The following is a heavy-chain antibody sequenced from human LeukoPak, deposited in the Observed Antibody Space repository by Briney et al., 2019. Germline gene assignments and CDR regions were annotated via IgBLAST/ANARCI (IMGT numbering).Heavy chain of an antibody. J-gene: IGHJ4*02. CDR2: IKFDGSQK. CDR3: ARRLHDSGSYSADY. V-gene: IGHV3-30*02. CDR1: EFTFSSFD. D-gene: IGHD3-10*01. Sequence: TGGSLRLSCAPSEFTFSSFDMHWVRQRPGKGLEWVAFIKFDGSQKYYADSVRGRFTVSRYNSRNMLYLQLDSLRDDDTAVYFCARRLHDSGSYSADYWGQGTLVTVSS.